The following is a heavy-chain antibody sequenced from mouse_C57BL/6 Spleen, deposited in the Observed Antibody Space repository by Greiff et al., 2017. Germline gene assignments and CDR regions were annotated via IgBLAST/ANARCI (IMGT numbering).Heavy chain of an antibody. Sequence: EVQLQQSGTVLARPGASVKMSCKTSGYTFTSYWMHWVKQRPGQGLEWIGAIYPGNSDTSYNQKFKGKAKLTAVTSASTAYMELSSLTNEDSAVYYCTREGNYGNYGFAYWGQGTLVTVSA. J-gene: IGHJ3*01. CDR1: GYTFTSYW. V-gene: IGHV1-5*01. CDR3: TREGNYGNYGFAY. D-gene: IGHD2-1*01. CDR2: IYPGNSDT.